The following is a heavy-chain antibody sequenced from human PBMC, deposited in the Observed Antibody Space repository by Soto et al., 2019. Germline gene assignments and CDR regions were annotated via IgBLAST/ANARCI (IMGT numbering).Heavy chain of an antibody. CDR1: GGSFSGYY. V-gene: IGHV4-34*01. CDR2: INHSGST. CDR3: ARGRGCSGGSCSPHVGY. D-gene: IGHD2-15*01. Sequence: QVQLQQWGAGLLKPSETLSLTCAVYGGSFSGYYWSWIRQPPGKGLEWIGEINHSGSTNYNPSLKRRRTLSVDTSMKQCPLSLSSVTAAGTAVYYCARGRGCSGGSCSPHVGYWGQGTLVTVSS. J-gene: IGHJ4*02.